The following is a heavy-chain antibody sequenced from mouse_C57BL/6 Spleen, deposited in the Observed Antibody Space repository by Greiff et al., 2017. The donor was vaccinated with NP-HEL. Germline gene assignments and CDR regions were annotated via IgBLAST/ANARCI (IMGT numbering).Heavy chain of an antibody. D-gene: IGHD2-2*01. CDR2: ISDGGSYT. Sequence: EVQVVESGGGLVKPGGSLKLSCAASGFTFSSYAMSWVRQTPEKRLEWVATISDGGSYTYYPDNVKGRFTISRDKAKNNLYLQMSHLKSEDTAMYYCARDGYPAWFAYWGQGTLVTVSA. CDR3: ARDGYPAWFAY. CDR1: GFTFSSYA. V-gene: IGHV5-4*01. J-gene: IGHJ3*01.